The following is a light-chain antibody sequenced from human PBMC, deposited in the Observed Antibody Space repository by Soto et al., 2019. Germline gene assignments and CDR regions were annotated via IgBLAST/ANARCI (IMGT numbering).Light chain of an antibody. CDR1: RSISSN. J-gene: IGKJ3*01. Sequence: EIVMTQSPATLSVSPGERATLSCWASRSISSNLAWYQQKPGQTPRLLIYGASTRATGIPARFSGSASGTEFTLTISSLQSEDFAVYFCQQYNNWPFTFGPGTKVDIK. V-gene: IGKV3-15*01. CDR3: QQYNNWPFT. CDR2: GAS.